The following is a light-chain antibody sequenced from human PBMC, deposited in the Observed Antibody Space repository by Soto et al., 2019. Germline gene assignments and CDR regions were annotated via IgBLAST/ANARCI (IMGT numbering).Light chain of an antibody. CDR3: QQSYGNPG. CDR2: AAS. J-gene: IGKJ3*01. CDR1: QSIGFF. V-gene: IGKV1-39*01. Sequence: DIQMTQSPSSLSASVGDRVTITCRASQSIGFFLNWYHQKPGKAPKLLIYAASSLPSGVPSRFSGSGSGTDFTLTITSLQPEDFGTYYCQQSYGNPGFAPGTKVDIK.